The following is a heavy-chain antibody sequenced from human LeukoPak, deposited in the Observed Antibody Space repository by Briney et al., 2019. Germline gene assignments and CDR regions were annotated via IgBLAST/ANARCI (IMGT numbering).Heavy chain of an antibody. CDR3: ASDTAMVSDAFDI. Sequence: SVKVSCKAPGGTLSSYAISWVRQAPGQGLEWMGGIIPIFGTANYAQKFQGRVTITADESTSTAYMELSSLRSEDTAVYYCASDTAMVSDAFDIWGQGTMVTVSS. D-gene: IGHD5-18*01. CDR1: GGTLSSYA. J-gene: IGHJ3*02. V-gene: IGHV1-69*13. CDR2: IIPIFGTA.